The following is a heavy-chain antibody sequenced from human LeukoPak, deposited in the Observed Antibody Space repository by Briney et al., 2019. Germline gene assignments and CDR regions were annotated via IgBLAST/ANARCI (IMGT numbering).Heavy chain of an antibody. CDR3: AKDLGDSSGWYMDY. CDR1: GFTFSSYD. CDR2: IRYDGSNK. J-gene: IGHJ4*02. V-gene: IGHV3-30*02. Sequence: GGSLRLSCAASGFTFSSYDMHWVRQAPGKGLEWVAFIRYDGSNKYYADSVKGRFTISRDNSKNTLYLQMNSQRAEDTAVYYCAKDLGDSSGWYMDYWGQGTLVTVSS. D-gene: IGHD6-19*01.